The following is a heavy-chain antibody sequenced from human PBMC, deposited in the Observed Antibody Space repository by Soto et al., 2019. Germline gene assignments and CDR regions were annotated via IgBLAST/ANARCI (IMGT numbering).Heavy chain of an antibody. J-gene: IGHJ6*02. V-gene: IGHV6-1*01. CDR3: ARGLAVAADGGYYGMDV. Sequence: PSQTLSLTCAISGDSVSSNSAAWNWIRQSPSRGLEWLGRTYYRSKWYNDYAVSVKSRITINPDTSKNQFSLQLNSVTPEDTAVYYCARGLAVAADGGYYGMDVWGQVTTVTVSS. CDR2: TYYRSKWYN. D-gene: IGHD6-19*01. CDR1: GDSVSSNSAA.